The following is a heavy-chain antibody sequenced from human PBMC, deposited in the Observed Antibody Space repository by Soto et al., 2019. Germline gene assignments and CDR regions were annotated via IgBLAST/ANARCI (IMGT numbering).Heavy chain of an antibody. V-gene: IGHV4-34*01. J-gene: IGHJ5*02. Sequence: SETLSLTCAVYGGSFSGYYWSWIRQPPGKGLEWIGEINHSGSTNYNPSLKSRVTISVDTSKNQFSLKLSSVTAADTAAYYCARGRFTLIAARPSWFDPWGQGTLVTVSS. CDR3: ARGRFTLIAARPSWFDP. CDR1: GGSFSGYY. CDR2: INHSGST. D-gene: IGHD6-6*01.